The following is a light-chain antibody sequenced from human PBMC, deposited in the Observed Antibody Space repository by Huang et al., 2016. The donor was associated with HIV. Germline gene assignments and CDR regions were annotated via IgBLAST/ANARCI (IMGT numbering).Light chain of an antibody. V-gene: IGKV1-33*01. CDR1: QDISNY. CDR3: KQYNNRPT. Sequence: DIQMTQSPSSLSASVGDRVTITCQASQDISNYLNWYQQKPGKAPKVLIYAASNVETWFPSRFSGSGSGTDFTFAITSLQPEDIATYYCKQYNNRPTFGPGTKVHIK. J-gene: IGKJ3*01. CDR2: AAS.